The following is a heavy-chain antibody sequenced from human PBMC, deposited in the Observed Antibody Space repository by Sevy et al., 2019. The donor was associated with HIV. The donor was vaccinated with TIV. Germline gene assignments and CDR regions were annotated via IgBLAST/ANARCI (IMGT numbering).Heavy chain of an antibody. J-gene: IGHJ6*02. Sequence: QSHSLTCTVSGGSISPYYWSWIRQPPGKGLEWVGYFYYTGSTNYNPSLEGRATISVDASKNQFFLKLTSVTAADTAVYYCARQGGVVDYGMDVWGQGTTVTVSS. CDR1: GGSISPYY. CDR3: ARQGGVVDYGMDV. D-gene: IGHD3-3*01. V-gene: IGHV4-59*01. CDR2: FYYTGST.